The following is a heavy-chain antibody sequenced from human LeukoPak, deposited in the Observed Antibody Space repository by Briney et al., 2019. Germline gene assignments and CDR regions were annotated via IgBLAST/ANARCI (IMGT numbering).Heavy chain of an antibody. CDR2: ISSSGSTI. V-gene: IGHV3-48*03. J-gene: IGHJ4*02. Sequence: HPGGSLRLSCAASGFTFSSYEMNWVRQAPGKGLEWVSYISSSGSTIYYADSVKGRFTISRDNSKNTLYLQLNSLRAEDTAVYYCGRRDPSISSPRAIDYWGQGTLVTVSS. CDR1: GFTFSSYE. CDR3: GRRDPSISSPRAIDY. D-gene: IGHD6-6*01.